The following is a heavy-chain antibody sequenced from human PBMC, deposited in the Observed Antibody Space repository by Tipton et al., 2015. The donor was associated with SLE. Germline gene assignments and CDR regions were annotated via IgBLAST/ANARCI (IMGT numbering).Heavy chain of an antibody. CDR2: INQSGST. J-gene: IGHJ4*02. V-gene: IGHV4-34*01. Sequence: LRLSCAASGFTFSSYSMNWIRQPPGKGLEWIGEINQSGSTNYNPSLKSRVTISVDTSKNQFSLKLSSVTAADTAVYYCARETEQLYFDYWGQGTLVTVSS. CDR3: ARETEQLYFDY. D-gene: IGHD6-13*01. CDR1: GFTFSSYS.